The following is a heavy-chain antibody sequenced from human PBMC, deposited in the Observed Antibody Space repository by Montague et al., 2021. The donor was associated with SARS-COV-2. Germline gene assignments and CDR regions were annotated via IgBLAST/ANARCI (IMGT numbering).Heavy chain of an antibody. D-gene: IGHD3-9*01. V-gene: IGHV3-33*05. Sequence: SLRLSCAASGFTFSSYGMHWVRQAPGKGLEWVAVISYDGSNKYYADSVKGRFTISRDNSKNTLYLQMNSLRAEVTAVYYCARDPKYYDILTGYLIARSYYYYGMDVWGQGTTVTVSS. J-gene: IGHJ6*02. CDR2: ISYDGSNK. CDR3: ARDPKYYDILTGYLIARSYYYYGMDV. CDR1: GFTFSSYG.